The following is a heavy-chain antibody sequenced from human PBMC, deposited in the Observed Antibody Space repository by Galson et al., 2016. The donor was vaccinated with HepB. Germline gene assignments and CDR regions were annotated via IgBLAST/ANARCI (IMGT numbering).Heavy chain of an antibody. V-gene: IGHV3-53*01. CDR2: IYTGGGT. CDR3: AKPIPSPGTWMFAS. D-gene: IGHD5-12*01. J-gene: IGHJ1*01. CDR1: GFTFSSNY. Sequence: SLRLSCAASGFTFSSNYMSWVRQAPGKGLEWVSVIYTGGGTYYADSVKGRFTISRDNSKNTLYLQMNSLRAEDTAVYYCAKPIPSPGTWMFASWGQGTLVSVAS.